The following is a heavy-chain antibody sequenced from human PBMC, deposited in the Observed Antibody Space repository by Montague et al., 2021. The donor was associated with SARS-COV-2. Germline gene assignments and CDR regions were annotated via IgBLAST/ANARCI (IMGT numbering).Heavy chain of an antibody. CDR3: AGGGNSDWFAP. Sequence: SETLSLTCTVSGGSISSYYWCWIWLPPRPELERIGFIYFSGSTNYYYSLKGRVTVSVDMSKKQFDLNLNSVTATATAVYFCAGGGNSDWFAPWGQGTLVTVSS. CDR1: GGSISSYY. J-gene: IGHJ5*02. CDR2: IYFSGST. D-gene: IGHD4-23*01. V-gene: IGHV4-59*01.